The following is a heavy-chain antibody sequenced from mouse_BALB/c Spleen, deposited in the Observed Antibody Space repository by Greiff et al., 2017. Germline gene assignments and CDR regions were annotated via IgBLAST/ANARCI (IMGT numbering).Heavy chain of an antibody. Sequence: EVKVVESGGGLVKPGGSLKLSCAASGFTFSSYTMSWVRQTPEKRLEWVATISSGGSYTYYPDSVKGRFTISRDNAKNTLYLQMSSLKSEDTAMYYCTRDRDDGYYDAMDYWGQGTSVTVSS. J-gene: IGHJ4*01. V-gene: IGHV5-6-4*01. CDR1: GFTFSSYT. CDR3: TRDRDDGYYDAMDY. D-gene: IGHD2-3*01. CDR2: ISSGGSYT.